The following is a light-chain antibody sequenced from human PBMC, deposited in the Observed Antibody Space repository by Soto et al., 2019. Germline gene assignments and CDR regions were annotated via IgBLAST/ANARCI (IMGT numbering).Light chain of an antibody. CDR1: SSDVGGYDF. CDR3: CSYAGDLAL. V-gene: IGLV2-11*01. CDR2: DVS. J-gene: IGLJ2*01. Sequence: QSALTQPRPVSGSPGQSVTISCTGTSSDVGGYDFVSWYQQHPGKAPKLMISDVSKRPSGVPDRFSGSRSGNTASLTISGLQAEDEADYYCCSYAGDLALFGGGTKVTVL.